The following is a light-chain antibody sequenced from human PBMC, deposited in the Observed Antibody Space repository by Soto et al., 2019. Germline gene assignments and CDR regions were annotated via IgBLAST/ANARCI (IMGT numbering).Light chain of an antibody. V-gene: IGKV1-9*01. CDR3: QQINSYPIT. Sequence: DIQLTQSPSFLSASVGDRVTLTCRASQGISSYFAWYQQKPGKAPKLLIYAASTLQSGVPSRFSGSGSGTEVTLKISSLQPEDFATYYCQQINSYPITFGKGTRLE. J-gene: IGKJ5*01. CDR1: QGISSY. CDR2: AAS.